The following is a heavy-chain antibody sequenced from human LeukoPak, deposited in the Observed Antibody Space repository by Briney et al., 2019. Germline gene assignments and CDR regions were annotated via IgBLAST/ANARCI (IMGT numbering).Heavy chain of an antibody. CDR1: GGSISRYY. Sequence: SETLSLTCTLSGGSISRYYWSWTRQPSGEALEWIGYIYYSGSTNYNPTLNSRATISVHTSKTQFSLKLSSVTAADTAVYYCAGLGSRGSGYPIRDYWGQGTLVTVSS. V-gene: IGHV4-59*08. CDR3: AGLGSRGSGYPIRDY. D-gene: IGHD3-3*01. J-gene: IGHJ4*02. CDR2: IYYSGST.